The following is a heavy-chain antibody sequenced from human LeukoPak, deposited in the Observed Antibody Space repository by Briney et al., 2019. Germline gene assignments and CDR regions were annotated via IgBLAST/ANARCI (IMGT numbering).Heavy chain of an antibody. CDR1: GGTFSSYT. J-gene: IGHJ6*03. CDR2: IIPTLGIA. D-gene: IGHD4-17*01. CDR3: ARDPPTVTTYMDV. V-gene: IGHV1-69*04. Sequence: GSSVKVSCKASGGTFSSYTISWVRQAPGQGLEWMGRIIPTLGIANYAQKFQGRVTITADKSTSTAYMELSSLRSEDTAVYYCARDPPTVTTYMDVWGKGTTVTVSS.